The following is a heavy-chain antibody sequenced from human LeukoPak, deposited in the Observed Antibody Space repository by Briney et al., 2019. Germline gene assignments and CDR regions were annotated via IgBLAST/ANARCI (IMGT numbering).Heavy chain of an antibody. CDR1: AYTFSNYN. D-gene: IGHD6-19*01. J-gene: IGHJ3*02. CDR3: ALYSSGWYFAAFDI. CDR2: ITSSSTYI. V-gene: IGHV3-21*04. Sequence: AGSLRLSCAASAYTFSNYNMYWVRQAPGKGLEWVSSITSSSTYIYYADSVKGRFTISRDNSKNTLYMQMNSLRAEDTAVYYCALYSSGWYFAAFDIWGEKTMVTVSS.